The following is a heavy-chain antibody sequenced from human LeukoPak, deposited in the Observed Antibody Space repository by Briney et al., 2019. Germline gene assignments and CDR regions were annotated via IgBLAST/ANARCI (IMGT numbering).Heavy chain of an antibody. D-gene: IGHD3-22*01. CDR1: GGSISSSSYY. Sequence: SETLSLTCTVSGGSISSSSYYWGWIRQPAGKGLEWIGSIYYSGSTYYNPSLKSRVTISVDTSKNQFSLKLSSVTAADTAVYYCARHRPGSSGSHYNAFDIWGQGTMVTVSS. CDR2: IYYSGST. CDR3: ARHRPGSSGSHYNAFDI. V-gene: IGHV4-39*01. J-gene: IGHJ3*02.